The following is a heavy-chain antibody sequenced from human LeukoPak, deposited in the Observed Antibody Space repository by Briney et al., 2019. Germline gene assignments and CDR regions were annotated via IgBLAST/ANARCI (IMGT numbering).Heavy chain of an antibody. V-gene: IGHV3-48*04. CDR1: GFTFSSYS. CDR3: ARIVGATDHDAFDI. D-gene: IGHD1-26*01. CDR2: ISSSSSTI. Sequence: GGSLRLSCAASGFTFSSYSMNWVRQAPGKGLEWVSYISSSSSTIYYADSVKGRFTISRDNAKNSLYLQMNSLRAEDTAVYYCARIVGATDHDAFDIWGQGTMVTVSS. J-gene: IGHJ3*02.